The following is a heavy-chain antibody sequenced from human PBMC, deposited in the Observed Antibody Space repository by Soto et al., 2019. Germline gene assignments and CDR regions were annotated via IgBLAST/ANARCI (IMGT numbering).Heavy chain of an antibody. CDR1: GFTFSDHY. CDR2: MTPSGISS. Sequence: PGGSLRLSCAASGFTFSDHYMSWIRQAPGKGLEWISYMTPSGISSSYADSVKGRFTISRDNAKNSLYLQMNSLRGDDTAVYYCAKATSATCTGSICYSFDYWGQGTLVTVSS. CDR3: AKATSATCTGSICYSFDY. V-gene: IGHV3-11*01. J-gene: IGHJ4*02. D-gene: IGHD2-21*01.